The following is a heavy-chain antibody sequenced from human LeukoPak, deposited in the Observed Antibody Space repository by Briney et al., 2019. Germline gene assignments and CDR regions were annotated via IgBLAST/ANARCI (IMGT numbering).Heavy chain of an antibody. CDR3: ARDGGHTVTGGFDY. V-gene: IGHV3-20*04. CDR2: INWNGGST. Sequence: GGSLRLSRAASGFTFDDYGMSWVRQAPGRGLEWVSGINWNGGSTGYADSVKGRFTISRDNAKNSLYLQMNSLRAEDTALYYCARDGGHTVTGGFDYWGQGTLVTVSS. CDR1: GFTFDDYG. D-gene: IGHD4-17*01. J-gene: IGHJ4*02.